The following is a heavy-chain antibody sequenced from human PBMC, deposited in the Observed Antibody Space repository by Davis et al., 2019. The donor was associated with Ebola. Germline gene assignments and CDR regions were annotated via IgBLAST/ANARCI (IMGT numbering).Heavy chain of an antibody. CDR3: ATGEMGYQLLYTAGWFDP. J-gene: IGHJ5*02. CDR2: INPNSGGT. Sequence: AASVTVSCKASGYTFSSYYMHWVRQAPGQGLEWMGWINPNSGGTKYAQKFQGRVTMTRDTSISTAYMELSRLRSDDTAVYYCATGEMGYQLLYTAGWFDPWGLGTLVTVSS. D-gene: IGHD2-2*01. CDR1: GYTFSSYY. V-gene: IGHV1-2*02.